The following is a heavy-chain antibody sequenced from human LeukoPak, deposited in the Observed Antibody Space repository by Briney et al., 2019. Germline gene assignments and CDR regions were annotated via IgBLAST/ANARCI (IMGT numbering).Heavy chain of an antibody. CDR1: GFTSNTYA. D-gene: IGHD3-10*01. J-gene: IGHJ4*02. V-gene: IGHV3-23*01. CDR2: ISGSGGST. CDR3: AKDSGYVVSDY. Sequence: GGSLRLSCAASGFTSNTYAMSWVRQAPGKGLEWVSAISGSGGSTYYADSVKGRFTISRDNSKNTLYLQMNSLRAEDTAVYYCAKDSGYVVSDYWGQGTLVTVSS.